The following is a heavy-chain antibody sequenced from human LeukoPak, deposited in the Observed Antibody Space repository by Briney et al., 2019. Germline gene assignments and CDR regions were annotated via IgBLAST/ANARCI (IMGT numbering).Heavy chain of an antibody. Sequence: PGGSLRLSCAASGFTFSTYWMNWVRQAPGKELEWVANIKEDGNEKYNVDSVRGRFTISRDNAKNSLYLQMSSLRAEDTAVYYCARGSGGSAADWFDSWGQGTLVTVAS. CDR2: IKEDGNEK. CDR1: GFTFSTYW. D-gene: IGHD2-15*01. CDR3: ARGSGGSAADWFDS. J-gene: IGHJ5*01. V-gene: IGHV3-7*01.